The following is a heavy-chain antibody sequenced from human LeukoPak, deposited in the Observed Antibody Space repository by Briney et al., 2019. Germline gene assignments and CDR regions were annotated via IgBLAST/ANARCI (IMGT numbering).Heavy chain of an antibody. V-gene: IGHV1-18*04. CDR1: GYTITSYG. J-gene: IGHJ4*02. CDR2: ISAYNGNT. Sequence: SVKVSCKASGYTITSYGISWVRQAPGQGLEWMGWISAYNGNTNYAQKLQGRVTMTTDTSTSTAYMELRSLRSDDTAVYYCARDLEYYYGSGSYYFDYWGQGTLVTVSS. CDR3: ARDLEYYYGSGSYYFDY. D-gene: IGHD3-10*01.